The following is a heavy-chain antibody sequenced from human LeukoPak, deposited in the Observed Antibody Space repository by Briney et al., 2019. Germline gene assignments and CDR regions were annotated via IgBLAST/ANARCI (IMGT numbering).Heavy chain of an antibody. V-gene: IGHV1-8*01. CDR3: ARGNERIFGGAANYYYYMDV. CDR1: GYTFTSYD. CDR2: MNPNSGNT. D-gene: IGHD3-3*01. J-gene: IGHJ6*03. Sequence: ASVKVSCKAYGYTFTSYDINWVRQATGQGLEWMGWMNPNSGNTGYAQKFQGRVTMTRNTSISTAYMELSSLRSEDTAVYYCARGNERIFGGAANYYYYMDVWGKGTTVTVSS.